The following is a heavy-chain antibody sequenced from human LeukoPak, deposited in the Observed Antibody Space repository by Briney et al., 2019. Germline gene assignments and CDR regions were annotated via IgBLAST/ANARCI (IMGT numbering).Heavy chain of an antibody. Sequence: ASVKVSCKASGYTFTGYYIYCVRQAPGQGPEWMGWINPDMGGTKYAQKFQGRVTMTRDTSITTAYMELRTLISDDTAVYYCAGSFTSSWDRPPHYWGQGTLVTVSS. CDR3: AGSFTSSWDRPPHY. D-gene: IGHD6-13*01. V-gene: IGHV1-2*02. CDR1: GYTFTGYY. CDR2: INPDMGGT. J-gene: IGHJ4*02.